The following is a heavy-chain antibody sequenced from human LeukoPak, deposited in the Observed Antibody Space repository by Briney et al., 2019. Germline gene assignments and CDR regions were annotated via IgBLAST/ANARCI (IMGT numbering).Heavy chain of an antibody. V-gene: IGHV1-69*13. CDR3: ARTGAMAAAGAPVYYYGMNV. Sequence: SVKVSCKASGGTFSSYAISWVRQAPGQPLEWMGGIIPIFGTTNYAQKFQGRVTITADESTSTAYMELNSLTSEDTAVFYCARTGAMAAAGAPVYYYGMNVWGQGTTITVSS. CDR1: GGTFSSYA. D-gene: IGHD6-13*01. J-gene: IGHJ6*02. CDR2: IIPIFGTT.